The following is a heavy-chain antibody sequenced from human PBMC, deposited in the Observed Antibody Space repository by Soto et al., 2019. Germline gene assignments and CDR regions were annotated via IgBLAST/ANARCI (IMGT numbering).Heavy chain of an antibody. Sequence: EVQLVESGGGLVQPGGSLRLSCAASGFTFSSYWMHWVRQAPGKGLAWVSRINSDGSSTSYADSVKGRFTISRDNAKNTVYLQMKSLRAEDTAVYYCARTSLVVPAATPEAYWGQGTLVTVSS. D-gene: IGHD2-15*01. V-gene: IGHV3-74*01. CDR1: GFTFSSYW. J-gene: IGHJ4*02. CDR2: INSDGSST. CDR3: ARTSLVVPAATPEAY.